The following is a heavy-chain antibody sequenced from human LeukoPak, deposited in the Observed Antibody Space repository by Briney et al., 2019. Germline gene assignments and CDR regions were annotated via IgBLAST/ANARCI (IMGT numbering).Heavy chain of an antibody. V-gene: IGHV1-69*04. Sequence: SVKVSCKASGGTFSSYAISWVRQAPGQGLEWMGRIIPILGIANYAQKFQGRVTITADKSTSTAYMELSSLRSKDTAVYYCARHSRAAWSAAAGTDFDYWGQGTLVTVSS. CDR2: IIPILGIA. CDR3: ARHSRAAWSAAAGTDFDY. D-gene: IGHD6-13*01. CDR1: GGTFSSYA. J-gene: IGHJ4*02.